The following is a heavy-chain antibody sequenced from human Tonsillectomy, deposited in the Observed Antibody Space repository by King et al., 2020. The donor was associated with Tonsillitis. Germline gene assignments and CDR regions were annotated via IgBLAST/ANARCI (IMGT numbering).Heavy chain of an antibody. V-gene: IGHV3-30*04. J-gene: IGHJ6*02. D-gene: IGHD3-16*01. CDR1: GFTFSSYA. CDR2: ISYDGSNK. CDR3: ARGRGSSYGDYGMDV. Sequence: VQLVESGGGVVQPGRSLRLSCAASGFTFSSYAMHWVRQAPGKGLEWVAVISYDGSNKYYADSVKGRFTISRDNSKNTLYLQMNSLRAEDTAVYYCARGRGSSYGDYGMDVWGQGTTVTVSS.